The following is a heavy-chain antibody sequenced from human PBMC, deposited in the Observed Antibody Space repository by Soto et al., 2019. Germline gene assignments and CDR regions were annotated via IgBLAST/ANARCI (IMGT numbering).Heavy chain of an antibody. CDR1: GFIFSTYG. Sequence: VQLVESGGGVVQPGRSLRLSCAASGFIFSTYGMFWVRQAPGRGLEWVALISYDGRNTYYSDSVKGRFTVSRDNSKSTLYLQMNSLRAEDTAVYYCAKGSYSGRYSDFDYWGQGTLVTVSS. D-gene: IGHD1-26*01. CDR3: AKGSYSGRYSDFDY. V-gene: IGHV3-30*18. J-gene: IGHJ4*02. CDR2: ISYDGRNT.